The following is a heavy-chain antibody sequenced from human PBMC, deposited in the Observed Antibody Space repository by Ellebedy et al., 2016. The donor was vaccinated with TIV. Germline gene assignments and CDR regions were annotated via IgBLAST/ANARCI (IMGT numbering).Heavy chain of an antibody. CDR2: IVGSGS. Sequence: GESLKISCVASGFTFDSYAMHWVRQAPGKGLEWVSGIVGSGSQKYADSVKGRFTISRDNSKRTVDLQMNGLRAEDTAIYFCAKDRTSGDGYWVFDNWGQGTLVSVSS. D-gene: IGHD5-18*01. CDR1: GFTFDSYA. J-gene: IGHJ4*02. V-gene: IGHV3-23*01. CDR3: AKDRTSGDGYWVFDN.